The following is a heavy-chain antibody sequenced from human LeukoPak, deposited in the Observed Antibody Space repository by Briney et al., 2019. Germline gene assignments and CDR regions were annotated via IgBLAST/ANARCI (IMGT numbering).Heavy chain of an antibody. J-gene: IGHJ5*02. CDR1: GGSFSGYY. CDR3: ARGPLRSGYYRPNWFDP. CDR2: INHSGST. Sequence: SETLSLTCAVYGGSFSGYYWSWIRQPPGKGLEWIGEINHSGSTNHNPSLKSRVTISVDTSKNQFSLKLSSVTAADTAVYYCARGPLRSGYYRPNWFDPWGQGTLVTVSS. D-gene: IGHD3-3*01. V-gene: IGHV4-34*01.